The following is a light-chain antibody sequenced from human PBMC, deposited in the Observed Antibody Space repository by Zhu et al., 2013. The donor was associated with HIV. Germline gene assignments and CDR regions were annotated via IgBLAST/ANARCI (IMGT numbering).Light chain of an antibody. CDR3: HQRSNWPHS. V-gene: IGKV3D-20*02. J-gene: IGKJ2*03. CDR2: GAS. CDR1: QSVSSSY. Sequence: EIVLTQSPGTLSLSPGERATLSCRASQSVSSSYLAWYQQKPGQAPRLLIYGASSRATGIPDRFSGSGSGTDFTLTISRLEPEDFAVYYCHQRSNWPHSFGQGTKLEIK.